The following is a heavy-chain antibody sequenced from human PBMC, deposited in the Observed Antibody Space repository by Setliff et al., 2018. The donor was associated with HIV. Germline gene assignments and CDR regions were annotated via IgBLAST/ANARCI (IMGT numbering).Heavy chain of an antibody. D-gene: IGHD3-16*01. CDR2: INPKNGAT. V-gene: IGHV1-2*06. CDR1: GYTFVGYY. Sequence: GASVKVSCKTSGYTFVGYYLHWVRQAPGQGLEWMGRINPKNGATNYAQKFQGRVTMTRDTSTNTAYMELTSLTSDDTATYYCARERFDYIWGGHSEGLDHWGQGTLVTVSS. CDR3: ARERFDYIWGGHSEGLDH. J-gene: IGHJ5*02.